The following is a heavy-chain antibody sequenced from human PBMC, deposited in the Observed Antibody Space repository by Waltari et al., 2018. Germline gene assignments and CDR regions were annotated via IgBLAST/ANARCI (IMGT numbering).Heavy chain of an antibody. CDR3: ARDQSWFGEFDY. D-gene: IGHD3-10*01. Sequence: QVQLQESGPGLVKPSETLSLTCTVSGCSISSYYWSWIRQPPGKGLEWIGYIYYSGSTNYNPSLKSRVTISVDTSKNQFSLKLSSVTAADTAVYYCARDQSWFGEFDYWGQGTLVTVSS. CDR2: IYYSGST. V-gene: IGHV4-59*01. J-gene: IGHJ4*02. CDR1: GCSISSYY.